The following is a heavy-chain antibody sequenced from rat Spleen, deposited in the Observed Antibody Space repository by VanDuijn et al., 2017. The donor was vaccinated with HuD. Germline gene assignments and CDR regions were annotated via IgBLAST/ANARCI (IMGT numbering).Heavy chain of an antibody. CDR2: ISSGGGDT. CDR3: SPLPGRNLAY. V-gene: IGHV5-58*01. CDR1: GFTFSSYW. J-gene: IGHJ2*01. D-gene: IGHD1-4*01. Sequence: EVHLVESGGGLVQPGRSLKLSCVASGFTFSSYWMYWIRQAPGKGLEWVSSISSGGGDTYYPDSVRGRFTISRDNAKSTLYLQMSSLRSEDTATYYCSPLPGRNLAYWGQGIVVTVSS.